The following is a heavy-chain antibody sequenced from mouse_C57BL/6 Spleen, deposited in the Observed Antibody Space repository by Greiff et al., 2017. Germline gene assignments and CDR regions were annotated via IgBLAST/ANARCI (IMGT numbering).Heavy chain of an antibody. CDR3: AGVRLGYAMDY. Sequence: VQLQQSGPELVKPGASVKISCKASGYAFSSSWLNWVKQRPGKGLEWIGRIYPGDGDTNYNGTFKGKATLTADKSSSTAYMQLSSLTSEDSAVYFWAGVRLGYAMDYWGQGTSVTVSS. V-gene: IGHV1-82*01. D-gene: IGHD2-14*01. J-gene: IGHJ4*01. CDR1: GYAFSSSW. CDR2: IYPGDGDT.